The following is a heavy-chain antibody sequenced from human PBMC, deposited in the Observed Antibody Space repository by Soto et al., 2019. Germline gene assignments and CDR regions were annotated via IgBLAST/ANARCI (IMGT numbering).Heavy chain of an antibody. Sequence: RASVKVSCKASGGTFSSYAISWVRQAPGQGLEWMGGIIPIFGTANYAQKFQGRVTITADESTSTAYMELSSLRSEDTAVYYCASSGITMIVVVITHYYYYGMDVWGQGTTVTVS. CDR2: IIPIFGTA. CDR3: ASSGITMIVVVITHYYYYGMDV. V-gene: IGHV1-69*13. CDR1: GGTFSSYA. D-gene: IGHD3-22*01. J-gene: IGHJ6*02.